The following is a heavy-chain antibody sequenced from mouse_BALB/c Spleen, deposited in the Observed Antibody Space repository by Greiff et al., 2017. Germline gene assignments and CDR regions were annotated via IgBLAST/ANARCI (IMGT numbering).Heavy chain of an antibody. CDR1: GFTFSSFG. Sequence: EVQGVESGGGLVQPGGSRKLSCAASGFTFSSFGMHWVRQAPEKGLEWVAYISSGSSTIYYADTVKGRFTISRDNPNNTLFLQMTSLRSEDTAMYYCARRASTMITTTSYAMDYWGQGTSVTVSS. D-gene: IGHD2-4*01. J-gene: IGHJ4*01. CDR2: ISSGSSTI. CDR3: ARRASTMITTTSYAMDY. V-gene: IGHV5-17*02.